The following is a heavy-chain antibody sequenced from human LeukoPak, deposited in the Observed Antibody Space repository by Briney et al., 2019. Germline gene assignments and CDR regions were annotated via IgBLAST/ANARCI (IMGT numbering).Heavy chain of an antibody. J-gene: IGHJ5*02. CDR3: ARVYRPDYYDSSGYYYAWFDP. CDR1: GFTFSSYS. V-gene: IGHV3-21*01. CDR2: ISSSSSYI. Sequence: GGSLRLSCAASGFTFSSYSMNWVRQAPGKGLEWVSSISSSSSYIYYADSVKGRFTISRDNAKNSLYLQMNSLRAEDTAVNYCARVYRPDYYDSSGYYYAWFDPWGQGTLVTVSS. D-gene: IGHD3-22*01.